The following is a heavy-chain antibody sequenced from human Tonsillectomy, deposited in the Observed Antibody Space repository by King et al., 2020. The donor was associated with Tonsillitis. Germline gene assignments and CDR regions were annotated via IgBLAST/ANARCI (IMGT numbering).Heavy chain of an antibody. D-gene: IGHD3-10*01. CDR3: AKYYGSGTYLDY. CDR1: GFTFSNYE. J-gene: IGHJ4*02. Sequence: VQLVESGGGLVQPGGSLRLSCAASGFTFSNYEMNWVRQAPGKGLEWVSYISGSGSAIYYADSVKGRFSISRDNAKNSLFLQMNSLRAEDTAVYYCAKYYGSGTYLDYWGQGTLVTVSS. CDR2: ISGSGSAI. V-gene: IGHV3-48*03.